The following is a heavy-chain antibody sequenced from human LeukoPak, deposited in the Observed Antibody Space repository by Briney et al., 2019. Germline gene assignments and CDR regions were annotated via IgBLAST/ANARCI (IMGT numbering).Heavy chain of an antibody. CDR3: ATNKDWAEAD. D-gene: IGHD3/OR15-3a*01. Sequence: SETLSLTCSVSDASIRTYYWSWIRQSPRQGLEWIGNIYYRGDINYNPSLKSRVIISIATSKNQFSLKVTSLTAADTAVYYCATNKDWAEADWGQGTLVIVSS. V-gene: IGHV4-59*03. J-gene: IGHJ4*02. CDR1: DASIRTYY. CDR2: IYYRGDI.